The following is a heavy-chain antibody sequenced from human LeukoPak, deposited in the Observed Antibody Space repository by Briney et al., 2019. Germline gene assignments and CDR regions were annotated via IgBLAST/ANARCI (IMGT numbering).Heavy chain of an antibody. D-gene: IGHD3-22*01. J-gene: IGHJ5*02. V-gene: IGHV1-18*01. CDR1: GGTFSSYA. CDR3: ARDFYYDSSGYYSP. Sequence: ASVKVSCKASGGTFSSYAISWVRQAPGQGLEWMGWISAYNGNTNYAQKLQGRVTMTTDTSTSTAYMELRSLRSDDTAVYYCARDFYYDSSGYYSPWGQGTLVTVSS. CDR2: ISAYNGNT.